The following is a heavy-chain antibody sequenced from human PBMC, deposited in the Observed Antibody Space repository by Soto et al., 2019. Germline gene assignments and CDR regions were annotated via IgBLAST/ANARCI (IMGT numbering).Heavy chain of an antibody. Sequence: PGGSLRLSCAASVFTFSSYSMNWVRQAPGKGLEWISYISTTSSSIYYADSVKGRFTISRDNAKNSLFLQMNSLRDEDTAVYYCARKGVAFDYWGQGALVTVSS. V-gene: IGHV3-48*02. CDR2: ISTTSSSI. D-gene: IGHD3-3*01. J-gene: IGHJ4*02. CDR1: VFTFSSYS. CDR3: ARKGVAFDY.